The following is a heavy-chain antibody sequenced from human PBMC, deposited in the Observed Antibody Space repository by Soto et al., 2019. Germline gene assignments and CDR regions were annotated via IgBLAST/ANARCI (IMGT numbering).Heavy chain of an antibody. CDR1: GFTFSSYG. V-gene: IGHV3-30*18. Sequence: HVHLVESGGVVVQPGRSLRLACAASGFTFSSYGMHWFRQSPGKGLEWVAVISYDGSNKYYADSVKGRLTISRDNSKNALYLQMNSLRGEDTAVYYCAKDNGSGCDWLRVGDASDIWGQGTMVTVSS. CDR2: ISYDGSNK. CDR3: AKDNGSGCDWLRVGDASDI. D-gene: IGHD5-12*01. J-gene: IGHJ3*02.